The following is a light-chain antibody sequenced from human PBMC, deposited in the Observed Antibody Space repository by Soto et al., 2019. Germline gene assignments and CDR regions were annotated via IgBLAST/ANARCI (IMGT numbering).Light chain of an antibody. V-gene: IGLV1-47*01. CDR1: NSNMGRNY. CDR2: RND. J-gene: IGLJ2*01. CDR3: AVWDNSLNGVA. Sequence: QSVLTQPPSASGTPGQRITISCSGSNSNMGRNYVYWYQQVPGTAPKLLMYRNDVRPSGVPDRFTGSKSGTSASLAISGLRSEDEADYYCAVWDNSLNGVAFGGGTKVTVL.